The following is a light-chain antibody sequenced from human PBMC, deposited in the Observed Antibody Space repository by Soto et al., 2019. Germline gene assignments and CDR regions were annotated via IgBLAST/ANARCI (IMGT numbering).Light chain of an antibody. V-gene: IGLV2-23*02. Sequence: QSALTQPASVSESPGQSITISCTGTSSDVGSYNLVSWYQQHPGKAPKLIISEVSKRPSGVSNRFSGSKSGNTASLTISGLQAEDEADYYCCSYAGSYTFEVFGTGTKLTVL. CDR2: EVS. CDR1: SSDVGSYNL. J-gene: IGLJ1*01. CDR3: CSYAGSYTFEV.